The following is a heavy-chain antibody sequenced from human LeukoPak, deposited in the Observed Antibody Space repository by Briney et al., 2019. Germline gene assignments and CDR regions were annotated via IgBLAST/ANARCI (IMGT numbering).Heavy chain of an antibody. J-gene: IGHJ4*02. Sequence: PGGSLRLSCTASGFTFSDYGMHWARQAPGKGLEWGAIIWYDGYNKYYADSVRGRFTISRDNSKNTVYVQMNNLRAEDTAVYYCARDRDRAEFYFDYWGQGTLVTVSS. CDR2: IWYDGYNK. V-gene: IGHV3-33*01. CDR3: ARDRDRAEFYFDY. D-gene: IGHD1-14*01. CDR1: GFTFSDYG.